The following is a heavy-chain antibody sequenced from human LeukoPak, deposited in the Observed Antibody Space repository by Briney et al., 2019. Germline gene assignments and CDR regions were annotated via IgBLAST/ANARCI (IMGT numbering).Heavy chain of an antibody. J-gene: IGHJ6*03. CDR1: GYSISSGYY. CDR2: IYHSGST. V-gene: IGHV4-38-2*01. D-gene: IGHD3-10*01. Sequence: PSETLSLTCAVSGYSISSGYYWGWIRPPPGKGLEWIGSIYHSGSTYYNPSLKSRVTISVDTSKNQFSLKLSSVTAADTAVYYCARAISMVRGLHHCYYYMDVWGEGTTVTVAS. CDR3: ARAISMVRGLHHCYYYMDV.